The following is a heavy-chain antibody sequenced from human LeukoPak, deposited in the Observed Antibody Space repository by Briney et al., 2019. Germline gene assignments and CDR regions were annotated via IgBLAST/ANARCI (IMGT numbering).Heavy chain of an antibody. CDR3: ATTQWELHGGFDY. V-gene: IGHV4-38-2*02. Sequence: SETLSLTCTVSGYSISSGYYWGWIRQPPGKGLEWIGSIYHSGSTYYNPSLKSRLTISVDTSKNQFSLKLSSVTAADTAVYYCATTQWELHGGFDYWGQGNLVTVSS. CDR1: GYSISSGYY. D-gene: IGHD1-26*01. J-gene: IGHJ4*02. CDR2: IYHSGST.